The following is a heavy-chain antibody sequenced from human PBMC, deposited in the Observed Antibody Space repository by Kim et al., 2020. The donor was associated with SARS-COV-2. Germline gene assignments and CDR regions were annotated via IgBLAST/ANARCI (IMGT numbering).Heavy chain of an antibody. CDR3: ARDTTHNYYGMDV. J-gene: IGHJ6*02. D-gene: IGHD2-2*01. V-gene: IGHV3-53*01. Sequence: YHADPVARRFTISRDNSKNTLYLKMNSLAADDTVVYYWARDTTHNYYGMDVWGQGTTVIVSS.